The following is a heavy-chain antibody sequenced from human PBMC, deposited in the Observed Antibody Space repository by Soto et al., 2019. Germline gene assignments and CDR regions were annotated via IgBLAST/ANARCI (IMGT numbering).Heavy chain of an antibody. CDR2: ISYDGSNK. D-gene: IGHD4-17*01. CDR3: AKDATVTTFRLGHLGY. Sequence: QVQLVESGGGVVQPGRSLRLSCAASGFTFSSYGMHWVRQAPGKGLEWVAVISYDGSNKYYADSVKGRFTISRDNSKNTLYLQMNSLRAEDTAVYYCAKDATVTTFRLGHLGYWGQGTLVTVSS. J-gene: IGHJ4*02. CDR1: GFTFSSYG. V-gene: IGHV3-30*18.